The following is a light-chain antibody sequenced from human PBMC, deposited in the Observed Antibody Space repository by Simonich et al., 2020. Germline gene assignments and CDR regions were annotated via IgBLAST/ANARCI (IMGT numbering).Light chain of an antibody. CDR3: MQGIHLPFT. Sequence: DIVMTQSPDYLAVSLGELATINCKYSQSVLYSSNNTNYLAWYSQKPGQPPKLLIYWASTRESGVPDRFRGSGSGTDFTLKISRVEAEDVGVYYCMQGIHLPFTFGPGTKVDIK. CDR1: QSVLYSSNNTNY. V-gene: IGKV4-1*01. J-gene: IGKJ3*01. CDR2: WAS.